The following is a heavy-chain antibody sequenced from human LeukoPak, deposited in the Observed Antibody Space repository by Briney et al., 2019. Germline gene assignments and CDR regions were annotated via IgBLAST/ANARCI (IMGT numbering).Heavy chain of an antibody. CDR2: IYHSGST. Sequence: SETLSLTCTVSGYSISSGYYWGWIRQPPGKGLEWTGSIYHSGSTYYNPFLKSRVTISVDTSKNQFSLKLSSVTAADTAVYYCARDKSSSWYYWGQGTLVTVSS. CDR1: GYSISSGYY. CDR3: ARDKSSSWYY. V-gene: IGHV4-38-2*02. D-gene: IGHD6-13*01. J-gene: IGHJ4*02.